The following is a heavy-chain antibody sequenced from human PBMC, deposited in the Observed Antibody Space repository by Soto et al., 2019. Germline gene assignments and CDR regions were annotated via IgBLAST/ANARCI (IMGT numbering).Heavy chain of an antibody. CDR3: APNYYDCSGYYPVG. CDR1: GFTFSSYA. Sequence: EVQLLESGGGLVQPGGSLRLSCAASGFTFSSYAMSWVRQAPGKGLEWVSAISGSGGSTYYADSVKGRFTISRDNSKNTLYLQMNSLRAEDTAVYYCAPNYYDCSGYYPVGWGQGTLVTVSS. CDR2: ISGSGGST. J-gene: IGHJ4*02. V-gene: IGHV3-23*01. D-gene: IGHD3-22*01.